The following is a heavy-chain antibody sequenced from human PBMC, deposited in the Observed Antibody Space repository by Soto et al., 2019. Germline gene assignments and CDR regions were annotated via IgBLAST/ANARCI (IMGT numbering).Heavy chain of an antibody. CDR1: GFTFSNYA. Sequence: EVQLLESGGGLVQPGGSLRLSWAASGFTFSNYAMSWVRQAPGKGLEWVSGISNSGGSSYYADSVKGRFTISRDNSKNTLYLQTSSLRAEDTAVYYCAKYTGVALHYFDSWGQGNLVTVSS. J-gene: IGHJ4*02. CDR2: ISNSGGSS. CDR3: AKYTGVALHYFDS. D-gene: IGHD5-12*01. V-gene: IGHV3-23*01.